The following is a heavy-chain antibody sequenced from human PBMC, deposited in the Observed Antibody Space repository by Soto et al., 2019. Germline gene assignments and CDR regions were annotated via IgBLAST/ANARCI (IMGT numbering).Heavy chain of an antibody. D-gene: IGHD2-15*01. CDR3: ARGNEYGGNFDY. J-gene: IGHJ4*02. V-gene: IGHV1-8*01. CDR1: GYTFTSYD. Sequence: QVQLVQSGAEVKKPGASVKVSCKASGYTFTSYDINWVRQATGQGLESMGWMNPNSGNTAYATKFQGRVTMTRNTSISTAYMELSSLRSEDTAVYYCARGNEYGGNFDYWGQGTLVTVSS. CDR2: MNPNSGNT.